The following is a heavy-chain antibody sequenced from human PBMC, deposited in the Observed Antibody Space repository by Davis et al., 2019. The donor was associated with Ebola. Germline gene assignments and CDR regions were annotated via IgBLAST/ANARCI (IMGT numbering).Heavy chain of an antibody. D-gene: IGHD3-10*01. J-gene: IGHJ5*02. CDR3: ARDGRFRDRSRFDP. CDR1: GYTFTSYA. Sequence: AASVKVSCKASGYTFTSYAMRWVRQAPGQRLEWMGWINAGNGNTKYSQKFQGRVTITRDTSASTAYMELSSLRSEDTAVYYCARDGRFRDRSRFDPWGQGTLVTVSS. V-gene: IGHV1-3*01. CDR2: INAGNGNT.